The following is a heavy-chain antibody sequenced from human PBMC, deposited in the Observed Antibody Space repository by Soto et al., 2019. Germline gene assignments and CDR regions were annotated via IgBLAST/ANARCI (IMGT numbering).Heavy chain of an antibody. CDR3: ARVSYYDSSAYGMDV. Sequence: SLGVSCKESGGTYRRYAISWVRQDPGQGLEWMGGIIPIFGTANYAQKFQGRVTITADESTSTAYMELSSMRYEDTAVYYWARVSYYDSSAYGMDVWGQGNTVTVSS. J-gene: IGHJ6*02. V-gene: IGHV1-69*13. D-gene: IGHD3-22*01. CDR1: GGTYRRYA. CDR2: IIPIFGTA.